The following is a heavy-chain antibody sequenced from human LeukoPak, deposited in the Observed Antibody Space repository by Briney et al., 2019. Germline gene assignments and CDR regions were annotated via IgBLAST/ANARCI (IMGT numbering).Heavy chain of an antibody. CDR1: GGSISSSSYY. D-gene: IGHD2-2*01. CDR2: IYYSGST. J-gene: IGHJ6*03. CDR3: ARYRYCSSTSCYAPYYYYYMDV. V-gene: IGHV4-39*01. Sequence: PSETLSLTCTVSGGSISSSSYYWGWIRQPPGKGLEWIGRIYYSGSTYYNPSLKSRVTISVDTSKNQFSLKLSSVTAADTAVYYCARYRYCSSTSCYAPYYYYYMDVWGKGTTVTVSS.